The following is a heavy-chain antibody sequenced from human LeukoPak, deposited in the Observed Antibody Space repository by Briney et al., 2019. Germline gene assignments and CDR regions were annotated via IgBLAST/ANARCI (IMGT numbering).Heavy chain of an antibody. V-gene: IGHV3-30*03. CDR3: ASFPQYCTNGVCYPGGWFDP. D-gene: IGHD2-8*01. CDR2: ISYDGSNK. J-gene: IGHJ5*02. Sequence: GSLRLSCAASGFTFSSYGMHWVRQAPGKGLEWVAVISYDGSNKYYADSVKGRFTISRDNSKNTLYLQMNSLRAEDTAVYYCASFPQYCTNGVCYPGGWFDPCGQGTLVTVSS. CDR1: GFTFSSYG.